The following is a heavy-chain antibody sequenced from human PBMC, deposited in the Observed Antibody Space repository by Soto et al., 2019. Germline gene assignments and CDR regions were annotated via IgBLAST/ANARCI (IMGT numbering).Heavy chain of an antibody. D-gene: IGHD6-19*01. V-gene: IGHV5-10-1*01. CDR2: IDPSDSYT. Sequence: PGESLKISCKGSGYSFTTYWISWVRQMPGKGLEWMGRIDPSDSYTNYSPSFQGHVTISADKSISTAYLQWSSLKASDTAMYYCARQIAVAATDDYWGQGTLVTVSS. CDR3: ARQIAVAATDDY. CDR1: GYSFTTYW. J-gene: IGHJ4*02.